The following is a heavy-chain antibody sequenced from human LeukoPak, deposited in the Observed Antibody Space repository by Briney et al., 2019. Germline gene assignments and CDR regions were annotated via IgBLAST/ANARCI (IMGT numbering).Heavy chain of an antibody. CDR2: IYYSGST. V-gene: IGHV4-59*08. CDR1: GGSISSYY. Sequence: SETLSLTCTVSGGSISSYYWNWIRQPPGKGLEWIGYIYYSGSTNYNPSLKSRVTISVDTSKNQFSLKLSSVTAADTAVYYCARGTRAESYGSGPNYYYGMDVWGQGTTVTVFS. D-gene: IGHD3-10*01. J-gene: IGHJ6*02. CDR3: ARGTRAESYGSGPNYYYGMDV.